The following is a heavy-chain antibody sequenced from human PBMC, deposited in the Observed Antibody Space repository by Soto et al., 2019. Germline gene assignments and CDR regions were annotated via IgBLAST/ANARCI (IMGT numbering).Heavy chain of an antibody. V-gene: IGHV2-5*01. J-gene: IGHJ3*02. CDR3: SYSTRYYTDSRGQNAGAFDI. D-gene: IGHD3-22*01. Sequence: QITLKESGPTLVKPTQTLTLTCTFSVFSLSTGGMGVACIRQPPGKALEWLALIYWNDDKRYSPSLKSRLTITKYTSTNQVVLKVTNMDPVDTATYSCSYSTRYYTDSRGQNAGAFDIWGQGTLLTVSS. CDR2: IYWNDDK. CDR1: VFSLSTGGMG.